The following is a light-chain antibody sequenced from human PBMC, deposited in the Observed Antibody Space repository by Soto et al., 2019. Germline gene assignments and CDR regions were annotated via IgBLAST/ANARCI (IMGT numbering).Light chain of an antibody. CDR1: SSDVGGYNY. J-gene: IGLJ1*01. V-gene: IGLV2-14*03. CDR2: DVS. CDR3: SSYARSGTYV. Sequence: QSALTQPASVSGSPRQSITISCTGASSDVGGYNYVSWYQQYPGKAPKLMIFDVSNRPSGVSNRFSGSKSGNTASLTISGLQAEDEADYYCSSYARSGTYVFGSGTKLTVL.